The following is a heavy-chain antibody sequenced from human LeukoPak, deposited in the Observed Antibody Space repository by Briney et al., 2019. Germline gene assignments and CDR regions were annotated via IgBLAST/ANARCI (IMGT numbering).Heavy chain of an antibody. D-gene: IGHD3-10*01. CDR1: GFTFSSYA. V-gene: IGHV3-23*01. Sequence: GGSLRLSCAASGFTFSSYAMSWVRQAPGKGLEWVSAISGSGGSTYYADSVKGRFTISRDNSKNTLYLQMNSLRAEDTAVYYCAKDLVLWCGELWEGYFDYWGQGTLVTVSS. J-gene: IGHJ4*02. CDR3: AKDLVLWCGELWEGYFDY. CDR2: ISGSGGST.